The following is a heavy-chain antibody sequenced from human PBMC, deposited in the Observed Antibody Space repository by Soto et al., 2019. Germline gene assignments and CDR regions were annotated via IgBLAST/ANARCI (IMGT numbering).Heavy chain of an antibody. CDR1: GFTVSTNP. CDR2: IYSGGNS. CDR3: ARTISAVAGRTLHN. J-gene: IGHJ4*02. Sequence: GGSLRLSCAASGFTVSTNPFTWVRQAPGKGLEWVSVIYSGGNSYYADSVKGRFSISRDNSKNTLYLQMDSLRAEDTAVYYCARTISAVAGRTLHNWGQGTLVTVSS. V-gene: IGHV3-53*01. D-gene: IGHD6-19*01.